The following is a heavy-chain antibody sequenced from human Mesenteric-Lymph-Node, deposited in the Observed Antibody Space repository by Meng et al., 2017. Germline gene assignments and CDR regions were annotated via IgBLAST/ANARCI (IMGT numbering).Heavy chain of an antibody. CDR1: GYPFPRYT. Sequence: QVQLVQSWSELKTPWASVKVSCKASGYPFPRYTMHWVRQAPGQGLEWMGWINTYTGNPTYAQGFTGRFVFSLDTSVTTAYLQISSLKAEDTAVYYCGRDIPGGEADYWGQGTLVTVSS. CDR2: INTYTGNP. V-gene: IGHV7-4-1*02. CDR3: GRDIPGGEADY. J-gene: IGHJ4*02. D-gene: IGHD2-21*01.